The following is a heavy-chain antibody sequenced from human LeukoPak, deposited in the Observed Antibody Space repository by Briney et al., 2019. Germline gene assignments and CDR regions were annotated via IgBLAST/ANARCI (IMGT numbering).Heavy chain of an antibody. CDR1: GSGFTFGNFA. CDR2: ISGSGYYT. V-gene: IGHV3-23*01. Sequence: GGSLRLSCEASGSGFTFGNFALSWVRQAPGKGLEWVSGISGSGYYTYYADSVKGRFTISRDSSKNTLYIQMNSLRAEDTAVYYCAKDGSWGDYYFYFYMDVWGKGTTVTVS. J-gene: IGHJ6*03. CDR3: AKDGSWGDYYFYFYMDV. D-gene: IGHD3-16*01.